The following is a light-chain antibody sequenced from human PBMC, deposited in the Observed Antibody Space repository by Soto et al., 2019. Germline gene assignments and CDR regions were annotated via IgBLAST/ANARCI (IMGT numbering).Light chain of an antibody. CDR2: EVS. CDR1: SSDVGGYNY. J-gene: IGLJ7*01. Sequence: QSVLTQPASVSGSPGQSITISCTGTSSDVGGYNYVSWYQQHPGKAPKLMIYEVSKRPSGVSNRFSGSKSGNTASLTISGLQAEDEAYYYCCSYTSSSTRVFGAGTQLTVL. CDR3: CSYTSSSTRV. V-gene: IGLV2-14*01.